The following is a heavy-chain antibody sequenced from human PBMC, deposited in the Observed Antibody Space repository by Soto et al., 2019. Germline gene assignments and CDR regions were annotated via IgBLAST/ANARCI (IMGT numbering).Heavy chain of an antibody. CDR3: AADATGYPFTWFDP. J-gene: IGHJ5*02. V-gene: IGHV4-31*03. CDR1: GGSINREAYD. CDR2: IYYTGYT. D-gene: IGHD3-9*01. Sequence: PSESLSLPCTVFGGSINREAYDLIWLRQQPGKGLEWIGYIYYTGYTYYNSSLQSRLNISTDTSQSQFSLQLSSVTAADMAVYFCAADATGYPFTWFDPWSQGIPVTVS.